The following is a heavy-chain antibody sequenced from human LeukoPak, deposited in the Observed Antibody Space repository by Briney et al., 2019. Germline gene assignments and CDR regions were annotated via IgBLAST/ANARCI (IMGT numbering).Heavy chain of an antibody. D-gene: IGHD2-2*01. J-gene: IGHJ4*02. CDR3: AKDRISCITTSCPQGLDY. V-gene: IGHV3-23*01. Sequence: GGSLRLSCAASGFSFSSYGMTWVRQAPGKGLEWVSSISGRGGTTYYADSVKGRFTISRDNSKNSLYLQMNSLRAEDTAVYYCAKDRISCITTSCPQGLDYWGQGTLVTVSS. CDR2: ISGRGGTT. CDR1: GFSFSSYG.